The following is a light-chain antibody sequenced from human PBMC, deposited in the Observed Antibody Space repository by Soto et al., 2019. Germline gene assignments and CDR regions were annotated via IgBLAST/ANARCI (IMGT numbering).Light chain of an antibody. CDR1: QSITKSY. J-gene: IGKJ3*01. Sequence: EIVLTQSPDTLSLSPGERATLSCRASQSITKSYLVWYQKKPGQAPRLLIYGASNRATGIPDRFSGSGSGTDFALTISRLEPEDVAVYYCQQFGITSFTFGPGTKVEIK. CDR2: GAS. CDR3: QQFGITSFT. V-gene: IGKV3-20*01.